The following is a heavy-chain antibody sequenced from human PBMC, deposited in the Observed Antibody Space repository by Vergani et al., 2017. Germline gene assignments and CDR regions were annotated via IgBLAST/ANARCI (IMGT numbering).Heavy chain of an antibody. Sequence: QVQLVQSGAEVKKPGASVKVSCKASGYTFTGYYMHWVRQAPGQGLEWMGWINPNSGGTNYAQKFQGRVTMTRDTSISTAYMELSRLRSDDTAVYYCARDGLTYYSSSSASNWFDPWGQGTLVTVSS. CDR2: INPNSGGT. D-gene: IGHD6-6*01. V-gene: IGHV1-2*02. CDR3: ARDGLTYYSSSSASNWFDP. J-gene: IGHJ5*02. CDR1: GYTFTGYY.